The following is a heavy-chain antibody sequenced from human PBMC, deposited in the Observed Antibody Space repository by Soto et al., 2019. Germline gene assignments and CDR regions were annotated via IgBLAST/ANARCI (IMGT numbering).Heavy chain of an antibody. CDR2: ITGRGSYT. CDR3: AKDRDGYTNQVDY. D-gene: IGHD5-12*01. J-gene: IGHJ4*02. CDR1: GFTFGNYG. V-gene: IGHV3-23*01. Sequence: EVHLLESGGGLVQPGGSLRLSCSASGFTFGNYGMSWVRQAPGKGLEWVSAITGRGSYTYYADSVRGRFTISRDNSKNTMSLQMNRLSAEDTARYYCAKDRDGYTNQVDYWGQGTLVTVSS.